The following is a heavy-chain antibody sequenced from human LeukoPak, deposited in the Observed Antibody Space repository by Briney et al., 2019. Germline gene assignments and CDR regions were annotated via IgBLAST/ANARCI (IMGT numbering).Heavy chain of an antibody. D-gene: IGHD5-24*01. CDR2: IYYSGNT. V-gene: IGHV4-31*03. Sequence: SQTLSLICTVSGGSISSSGYYWNWIRQRPGKGLEWIGNIYYSGNTHYNPSLKSRVTISVDTSKNQFSLKVYSVTAADTAVYYCAREDGYNLRNAFDIWGQGTMVTVSS. CDR1: GGSISSSGYY. J-gene: IGHJ3*02. CDR3: AREDGYNLRNAFDI.